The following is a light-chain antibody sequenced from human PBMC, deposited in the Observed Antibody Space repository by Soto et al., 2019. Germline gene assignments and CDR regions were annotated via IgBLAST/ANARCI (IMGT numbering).Light chain of an antibody. V-gene: IGKV3-11*01. CDR2: DAS. CDR3: QQRSKWRT. Sequence: ALTQSPGTLSSSPGERATLSCRASQSVSGYLAWYQQKPGQAPRLLIYDASKRATGIPARFSGSGFGTDFTLTISSLEPEDFAVYYCQQRSKWRTFGQGTKVDIK. J-gene: IGKJ1*01. CDR1: QSVSGY.